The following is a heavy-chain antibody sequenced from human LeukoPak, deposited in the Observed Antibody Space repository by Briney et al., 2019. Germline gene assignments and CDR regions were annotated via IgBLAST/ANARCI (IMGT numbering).Heavy chain of an antibody. D-gene: IGHD1-26*01. CDR1: GFTFGSYG. CDR3: ARLCIVGTKSAFDI. V-gene: IGHV3-21*01. J-gene: IGHJ3*02. Sequence: NAGGSLRLSCAASGFTFGSYGMNWVRQAPGKGLEWVSFISSSSTYINYADSVKGRFTISRDNAKNSLYLQMNSLRAEDTAVYYCARLCIVGTKSAFDIWGQGTMVTVSS. CDR2: ISSSSTYI.